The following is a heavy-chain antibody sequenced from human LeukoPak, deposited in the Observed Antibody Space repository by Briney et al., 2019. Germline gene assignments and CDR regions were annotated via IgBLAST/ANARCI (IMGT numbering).Heavy chain of an antibody. D-gene: IGHD4-17*01. CDR1: GYSISSGYY. CDR3: ARHEEGGDYRFDY. Sequence: SETLSLTCAVSGYSISSGYYWGWIRQPPGKGLEWIGSIYHSGSTYYNPSLKSRVTISVDTSKNQFSLKLSSVTAADTAVYYCARHEEGGDYRFDYWGQGTLVTVPS. CDR2: IYHSGST. V-gene: IGHV4-38-2*01. J-gene: IGHJ4*02.